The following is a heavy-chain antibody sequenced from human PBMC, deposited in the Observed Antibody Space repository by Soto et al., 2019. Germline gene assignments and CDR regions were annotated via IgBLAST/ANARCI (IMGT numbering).Heavy chain of an antibody. D-gene: IGHD2-2*01. CDR3: ALVPAAIPPSRRGMDV. CDR2: ISAYNGNT. V-gene: IGHV1-18*01. J-gene: IGHJ6*02. Sequence: QVQLVQSGAEVKKPGASVKVSCKASGYTFTSYGISWVRQAPGQGLEWMGWISAYNGNTNYAQKLQGRGTMTTDTSTSTAYMELRSLRSDDTAVYYCALVPAAIPPSRRGMDVWGQGTTVTVSS. CDR1: GYTFTSYG.